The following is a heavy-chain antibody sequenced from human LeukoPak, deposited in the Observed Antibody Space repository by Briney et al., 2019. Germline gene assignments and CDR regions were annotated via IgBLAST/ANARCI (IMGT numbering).Heavy chain of an antibody. CDR2: TYYRSKWYN. CDR1: GDSVSSNSAA. J-gene: IGHJ3*02. V-gene: IGHV6-1*01. Sequence: RSQTLSLPCAISGDSVSSNSAAWNWIRQSPSRGLEWLGRTYYRSKWYNDYAVSVKSRITINPDTSKNQFSLQLNSVTPEDTAVYYCAREGKDYDSSGYYLDAFDIWGQGTIVSVSS. CDR3: AREGKDYDSSGYYLDAFDI. D-gene: IGHD3-22*01.